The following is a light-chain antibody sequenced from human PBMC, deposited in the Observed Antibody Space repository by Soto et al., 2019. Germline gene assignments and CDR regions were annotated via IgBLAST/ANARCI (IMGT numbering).Light chain of an antibody. CDR2: TNN. J-gene: IGLJ3*02. Sequence: QSVLTQPPSASGTPGQRVTISCSGSSSNIGSNTVNWYQQLPGTAPKLLIYTNNQRPSGVPDRFSGSKSGTSASLAISWLQSEDEADYSCAAWDDSLNGWVFGGGTKLTVL. CDR1: SSNIGSNT. CDR3: AAWDDSLNGWV. V-gene: IGLV1-44*01.